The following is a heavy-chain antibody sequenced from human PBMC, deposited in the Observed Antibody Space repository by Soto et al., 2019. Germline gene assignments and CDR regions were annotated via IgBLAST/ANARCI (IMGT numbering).Heavy chain of an antibody. D-gene: IGHD3-22*01. Sequence: QVQLQESGPGLVKPSQTLSLTCTVSGGSIGSGSYYWSWIRQHPGKGLEWIGYINYSGSTFYIPSLKSRVTTSIATSTNQFSLKLSSVTAAATAVYYCARAGYDRDGGGYYYFDYWGQGTLVTVSS. CDR2: INYSGST. V-gene: IGHV4-31*03. J-gene: IGHJ4*02. CDR1: GGSIGSGSYY. CDR3: ARAGYDRDGGGYYYFDY.